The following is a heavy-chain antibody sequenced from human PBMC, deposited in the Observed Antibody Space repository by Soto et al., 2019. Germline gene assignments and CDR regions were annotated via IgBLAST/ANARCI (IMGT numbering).Heavy chain of an antibody. CDR2: INHSGST. D-gene: IGHD6-13*01. CDR3: ARGPSSSWFDY. J-gene: IGHJ4*02. V-gene: IGHV4-34*01. Sequence: LSLTCAVYGGSFSGYYWSWIRQPPGKGLEWIGEINHSGSTNYNPSLKSRVTISVDTSKNQFSLKLSSVTAADTAVYYCARGPSSSWFDYWGQGTLVTVSS. CDR1: GGSFSGYY.